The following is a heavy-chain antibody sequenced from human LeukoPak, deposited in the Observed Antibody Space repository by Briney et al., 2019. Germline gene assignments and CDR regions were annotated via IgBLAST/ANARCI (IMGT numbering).Heavy chain of an antibody. CDR1: EFSVGSNY. CDR3: ARDYYYYGSGIFDY. V-gene: IGHV3-53*01. D-gene: IGHD3-10*01. Sequence: GGSLRLSCAASEFSVGSNYMTWVRQAPGKGLEWVSLIYSGGSTYYADSVKGRFTISRDNAKNSLYLQMNSLRAEDTAVYYCARDYYYYGSGIFDYWGQGTLVTVSS. J-gene: IGHJ4*02. CDR2: IYSGGST.